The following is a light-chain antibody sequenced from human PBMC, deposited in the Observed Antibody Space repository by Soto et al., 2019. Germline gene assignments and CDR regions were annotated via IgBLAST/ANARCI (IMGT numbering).Light chain of an antibody. Sequence: EIVMTQSPATLSVSPGERATLSCRASQSVSGNLAWYQQKPGQAPSLLIYGASTRATGVPVRFSGSGSGTAFTLTISSLQSEDFAVYCCQQYNNWPPITFGQGTRLEIK. V-gene: IGKV3-15*01. CDR3: QQYNNWPPIT. J-gene: IGKJ5*01. CDR1: QSVSGN. CDR2: GAS.